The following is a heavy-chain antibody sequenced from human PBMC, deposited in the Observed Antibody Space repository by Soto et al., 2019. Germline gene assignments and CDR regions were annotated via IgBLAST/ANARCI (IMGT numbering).Heavy chain of an antibody. D-gene: IGHD3-9*01. J-gene: IGHJ5*02. CDR1: GYTFTSYY. CDR3: ARDQRYYDILTGPTVPSANWFDP. V-gene: IGHV1-46*03. CDR2: INPSGGST. Sequence: ASVKVSCKASGYTFTSYYMHWVRQAPGQGLEWMGIINPSGGSTSYAQKFQGRVTMTRDTSTSTVYMELSSLRSEDTAVYYCARDQRYYDILTGPTVPSANWFDPWGQGTLVTVSS.